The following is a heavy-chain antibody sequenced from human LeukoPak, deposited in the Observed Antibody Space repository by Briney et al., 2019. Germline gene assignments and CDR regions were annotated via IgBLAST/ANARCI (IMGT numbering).Heavy chain of an antibody. CDR1: GGSISSYY. CDR3: ARVGVDYSGNIIKYFFDY. D-gene: IGHD4-23*01. CDR2: IYYSGSA. V-gene: IGHV4-59*01. J-gene: IGHJ4*02. Sequence: SETLSLTCTVSGGSISSYYWSWIRQPPGKGLEWVGYIYYSGSANYNPSLQSRVVISVDTSKNQFSLNLSPVLAADTAVYYCARVGVDYSGNIIKYFFDYWGQGTLVTVSS.